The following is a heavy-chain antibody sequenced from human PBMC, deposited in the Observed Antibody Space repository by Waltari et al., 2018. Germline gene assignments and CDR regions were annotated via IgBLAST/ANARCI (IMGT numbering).Heavy chain of an antibody. CDR2: MNSDGSST. CDR1: GFTFSSYW. D-gene: IGHD2-2*02. CDR3: ARRYCSSTSCYSGAFDI. Sequence: EVQLVESGGGLVQPGGSLRLSCAASGFTFSSYWMHWVRQAPGKGLVWVSRMNSDGSSTSYADSVKGRFTISRDNAKNTLYLQMNSLRAEDTAVYYCARRYCSSTSCYSGAFDIWGQGTMVTVSS. V-gene: IGHV3-74*01. J-gene: IGHJ3*02.